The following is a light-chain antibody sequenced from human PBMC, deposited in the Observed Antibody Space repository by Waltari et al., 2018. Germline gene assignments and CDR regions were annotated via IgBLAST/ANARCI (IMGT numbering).Light chain of an antibody. V-gene: IGLV2-14*03. Sequence: QSALTQPASVSGSPGQSITISCTGTSSDVGGYNLVSWYQQHPGKAPKLIIYDVTNRPSGVSTRFSGSKSGNTASLTISGLQTEDEADYYCSSYTTSSTRVFGGGTKLTVL. CDR1: SSDVGGYNL. CDR3: SSYTTSSTRV. CDR2: DVT. J-gene: IGLJ3*02.